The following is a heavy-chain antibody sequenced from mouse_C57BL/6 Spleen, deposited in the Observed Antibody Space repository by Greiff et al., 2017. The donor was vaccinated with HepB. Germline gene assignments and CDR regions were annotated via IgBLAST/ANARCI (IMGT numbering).Heavy chain of an antibody. Sequence: QVQLKESGAELVKPGASVKISCKASGYAFSSYWMNWVKQRPGKGLEWIGQIYPGDGDTNYNGKFKGKATLTADKSSSTAYMQLSSLTAEDSAVYFCARGTVVATDYWGQGTTLTVSS. CDR1: GYAFSSYW. D-gene: IGHD1-1*01. J-gene: IGHJ2*01. CDR2: IYPGDGDT. CDR3: ARGTVVATDY. V-gene: IGHV1-80*01.